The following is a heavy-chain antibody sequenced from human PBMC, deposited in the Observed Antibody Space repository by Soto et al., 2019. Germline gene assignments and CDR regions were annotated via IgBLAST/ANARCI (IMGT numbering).Heavy chain of an antibody. CDR2: INWNSGSI. Sequence: PXGSLILSCAASGFTFDDYAMHWVRQVPGKGLDWVSGINWNSGSIGYADSVKGRFAISRDNAKNSLHLQMNSLRAEDTAFYYCVKDESINWYSGHFRHWGQGTLVTVSS. D-gene: IGHD6-13*01. CDR1: GFTFDDYA. J-gene: IGHJ1*01. V-gene: IGHV3-9*01. CDR3: VKDESINWYSGHFRH.